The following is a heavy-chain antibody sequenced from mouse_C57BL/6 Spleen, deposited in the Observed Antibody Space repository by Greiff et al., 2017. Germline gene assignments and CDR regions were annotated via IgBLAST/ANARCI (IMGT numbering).Heavy chain of an antibody. CDR3: ARRYGSSPYYAMDY. D-gene: IGHD1-1*01. CDR2: IYPGDGDT. CDR1: GYAFSSSW. J-gene: IGHJ4*01. Sequence: VQLQQSGPELVQPGASVKISCKASGYAFSSSWMNWVKQRPGKGLEWIGRIYPGDGDTNYNGKFKGKATLTADKSSSTAYMQLSRLTSEDSAVYFCARRYGSSPYYAMDYWGQGTSVTVSS. V-gene: IGHV1-82*01.